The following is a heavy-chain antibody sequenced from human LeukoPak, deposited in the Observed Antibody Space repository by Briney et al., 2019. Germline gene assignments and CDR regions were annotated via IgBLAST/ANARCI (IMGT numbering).Heavy chain of an antibody. CDR3: ASQYCSGGSCYQGSAAKFQH. D-gene: IGHD2-15*01. V-gene: IGHV4-39*01. CDR2: IYYSGST. J-gene: IGHJ1*01. CDR1: GGSISTSNYY. Sequence: PSETLSLTCTVSGGSISTSNYYWGWIRQPPGKGLEWIGSIYYSGSTYYNPSLKSRVTISVDTSKNQFSLKLSSVTAADTAVYYCASQYCSGGSCYQGSAAKFQHWGQGTLVTVSS.